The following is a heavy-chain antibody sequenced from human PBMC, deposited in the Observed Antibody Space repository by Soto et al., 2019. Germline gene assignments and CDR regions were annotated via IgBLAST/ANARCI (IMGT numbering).Heavy chain of an antibody. V-gene: IGHV3-30-3*01. J-gene: IGHJ5*02. CDR3: SRATPSFANWFDP. CDR1: GFTFRTYT. CDR2: ISFDGTNK. Sequence: ESGGGVVLPGRSLTLSCAASGFTFRTYTMHWVRQAPGKGLEWLAVISFDGTNKYYGDSVKGRFTISRDNSKNTLYLHMNSLKSEDTAVYYCSRATPSFANWFDPRGQGTLVIVSS.